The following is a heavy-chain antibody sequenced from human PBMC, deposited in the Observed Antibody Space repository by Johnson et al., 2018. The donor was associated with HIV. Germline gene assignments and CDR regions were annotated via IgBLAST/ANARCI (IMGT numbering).Heavy chain of an antibody. Sequence: STYYADSVKGRFTISRDNSKNTLYLQMNSLRAEDTAVYYCARASAVFDAFDIWGQGTMVTVSS. V-gene: IGHV3-66*03. CDR2: ST. CDR3: ARASAVFDAFDI. D-gene: IGHD1-14*01. J-gene: IGHJ3*02.